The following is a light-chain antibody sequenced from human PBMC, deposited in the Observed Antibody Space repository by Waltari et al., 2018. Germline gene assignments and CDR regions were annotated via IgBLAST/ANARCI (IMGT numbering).Light chain of an antibody. CDR3: QQYHSWPT. CDR2: GAS. J-gene: IGKJ4*01. Sequence: DTVMTQSPATLSASPGERATLSCRASQSVSTNLAWYQQKPGQPPRLLIYGASTRSPGIPSRFSGRGSGTEFSLIISSLLSEDFAVYYCQQYHSWPTFGGGTKVEI. V-gene: IGKV3-15*01. CDR1: QSVSTN.